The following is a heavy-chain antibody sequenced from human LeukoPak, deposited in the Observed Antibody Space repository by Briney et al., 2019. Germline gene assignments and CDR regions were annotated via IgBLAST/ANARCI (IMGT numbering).Heavy chain of an antibody. CDR1: GFTFNNYW. D-gene: IGHD6-13*01. V-gene: IGHV3-7*03. CDR3: ARDPQQLLTGELDY. Sequence: PGGSLRLSCAASGFTFNNYWMSWVRQAPGKGLEWVANINRDGSEKYYVDSVKGRFTISRDNAKKLVHLQMNSLRAEGTAVYYCARDPQQLLTGELDYWGQGTLVTVSS. J-gene: IGHJ4*02. CDR2: INRDGSEK.